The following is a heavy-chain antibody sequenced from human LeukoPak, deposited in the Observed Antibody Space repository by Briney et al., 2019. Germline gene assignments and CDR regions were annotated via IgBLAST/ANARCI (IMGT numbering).Heavy chain of an antibody. J-gene: IGHJ6*03. CDR3: ARGRPEGSGWYRPYYYVDV. V-gene: IGHV4-34*01. CDR1: GGSFSVYY. D-gene: IGHD6-19*01. Sequence: SETLSLTCAVYGGSFSVYYWSWIRQPPGKGLEWIGEINHSGSTNYNPSLKSRVTISVDTSKNQFSLNLSSVTAADTAVYYCARGRPEGSGWYRPYYYVDVWGKGTTVTVSS. CDR2: INHSGST.